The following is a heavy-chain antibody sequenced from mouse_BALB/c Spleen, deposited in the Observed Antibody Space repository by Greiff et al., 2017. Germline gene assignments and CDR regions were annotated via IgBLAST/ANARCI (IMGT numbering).Heavy chain of an antibody. V-gene: IGHV1-80*01. CDR3: ARGRALWPYAMDY. D-gene: IGHD1-1*02. CDR1: GYAFSSYW. J-gene: IGHJ4*01. Sequence: QVQLQQSGAELVRPGSSVKISCKASGYAFSSYWMNWVKQRPGQGLEWIGQIYPGDGDTNYNGKFKGKATLTADKSSSTAYMQLSSLTSEDSAVYFCARGRALWPYAMDYWGQGTSVTVSS. CDR2: IYPGDGDT.